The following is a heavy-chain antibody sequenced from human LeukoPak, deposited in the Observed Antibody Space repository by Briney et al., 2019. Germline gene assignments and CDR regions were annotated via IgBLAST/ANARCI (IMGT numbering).Heavy chain of an antibody. J-gene: IGHJ4*02. V-gene: IGHV1-8*01. CDR2: MNPNSGNT. D-gene: IGHD3-3*01. Sequence: EASVKVSCKASGYTFTSYDINWVRQATGQGLEWMGWMNPNSGNTGYAQKFQGRVTMTRNTSISTAYMELSSLRSEDTAVYYCAKGGEWLYKEFIDYRGQGTLVTVSS. CDR3: AKGGEWLYKEFIDY. CDR1: GYTFTSYD.